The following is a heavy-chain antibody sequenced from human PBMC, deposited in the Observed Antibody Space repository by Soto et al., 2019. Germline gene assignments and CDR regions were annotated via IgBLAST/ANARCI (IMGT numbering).Heavy chain of an antibody. CDR3: AKGGGSKDYYDTSGYYLYYYYAMDV. CDR1: GFTFSSYA. CDR2: LSGSGVST. D-gene: IGHD3-22*01. Sequence: EVQLLESGGGLVQPGGSLRLSCAASGFTFSSYAMTWVRQAPGKGLEWVSALSGSGVSTYYADSVKGRFTISRDNSKNTPYLQMNSLRAGDTAVYYCAKGGGSKDYYDTSGYYLYYYYAMDVWGQGTTVTVSS. J-gene: IGHJ6*02. V-gene: IGHV3-23*01.